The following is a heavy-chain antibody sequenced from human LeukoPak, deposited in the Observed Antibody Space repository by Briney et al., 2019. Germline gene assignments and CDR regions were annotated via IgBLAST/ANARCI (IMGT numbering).Heavy chain of an antibody. CDR3: ARQGYSSSWYRIPSYYFDY. V-gene: IGHV4-34*01. D-gene: IGHD6-13*01. J-gene: IGHJ4*02. CDR1: GGSFSGYY. CDR2: INHSGST. Sequence: PSETLSLTCAVYGGSFSGYYWSWIRQPPGKGLEWIGEINHSGSTNYNPSLKSRVTISVDTSKNQFSLKLSSVTAADTAVYYCARQGYSSSWYRIPSYYFDYWGQGTLVTVSS.